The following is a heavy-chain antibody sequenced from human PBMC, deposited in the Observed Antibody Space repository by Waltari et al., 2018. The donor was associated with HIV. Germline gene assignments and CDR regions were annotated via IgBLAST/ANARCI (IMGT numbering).Heavy chain of an antibody. CDR1: GFTFSNFW. J-gene: IGHJ6*02. D-gene: IGHD2-2*02. Sequence: EVQLVESGGGLVQPGGALRLTCAASGFTFSNFWMSWVRQAPGKGLEWLANIKQDGSEKYYVDSVKGRFTISRDNAKNSLYLQMNSLRAEDTAVYYCASPSIRAGMDVWGQGTTVTVPS. CDR2: IKQDGSEK. CDR3: ASPSIRAGMDV. V-gene: IGHV3-7*01.